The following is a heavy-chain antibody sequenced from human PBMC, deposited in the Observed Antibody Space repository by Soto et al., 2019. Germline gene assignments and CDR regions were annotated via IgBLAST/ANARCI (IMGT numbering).Heavy chain of an antibody. CDR2: FDPEDGET. D-gene: IGHD1-1*01. V-gene: IGHV1-24*01. CDR1: GYTLTELS. CDR3: ATSVRAYWNDLYYYGMDV. J-gene: IGHJ6*02. Sequence: ASVKVSFKVSGYTLTELSMHWVRQAPGKGLEWMGGFDPEDGETIYAQKFQGRVTMTEDTSTDTAYMELSSLRSEDTAVYYCATSVRAYWNDLYYYGMDVWGQGTTVTVSS.